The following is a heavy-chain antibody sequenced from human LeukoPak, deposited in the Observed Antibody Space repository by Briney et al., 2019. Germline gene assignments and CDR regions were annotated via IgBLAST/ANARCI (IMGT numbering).Heavy chain of an antibody. Sequence: PGRSLRLSCAASGFTFSSYGMHWVRQAPGKGLEWVAVISYDGSNKYYADSVKGRFTVSRDNSKNTLYLQMNSLRAEDTAVYYCVRGAYSSSWLNFDYWGQGTLVTVSS. CDR2: ISYDGSNK. J-gene: IGHJ4*02. CDR1: GFTFSSYG. V-gene: IGHV3-30*03. CDR3: VRGAYSSSWLNFDY. D-gene: IGHD6-13*01.